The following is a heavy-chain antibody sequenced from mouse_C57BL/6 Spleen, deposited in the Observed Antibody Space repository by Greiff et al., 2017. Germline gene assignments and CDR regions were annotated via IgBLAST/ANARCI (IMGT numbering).Heavy chain of an antibody. V-gene: IGHV1-42*01. CDR2: INPGTGGT. Sequence: VQLQQSGPELVKPGASVKISCKASGYSFTGYYMNWVKQSPEKSLEWIGEINPGTGGTTYNQKFKAKATLTVDKSSSTAYMQLKSLTSEDSAVYYCARGIYIDYWGQGTTLTVSS. J-gene: IGHJ2*01. CDR3: ARGIYIDY. CDR1: GYSFTGYY.